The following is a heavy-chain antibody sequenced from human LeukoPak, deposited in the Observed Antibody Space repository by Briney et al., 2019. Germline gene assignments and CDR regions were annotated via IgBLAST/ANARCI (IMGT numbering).Heavy chain of an antibody. D-gene: IGHD2-2*01. CDR1: GFTFSSYG. J-gene: IGHJ6*02. CDR2: IWYDGSNK. Sequence: GRSLRLSCAASGFTFSSYGMHWVRQAPGKGLEWVAVIWYDGSNKYYADSVKGRFTISRDNSKNTLYLQMNSLRAEDTAVYYCARDRDRDPSYQLLPRYYYYYGMDVWGQGTTVTVSS. CDR3: ARDRDRDPSYQLLPRYYYYYGMDV. V-gene: IGHV3-33*01.